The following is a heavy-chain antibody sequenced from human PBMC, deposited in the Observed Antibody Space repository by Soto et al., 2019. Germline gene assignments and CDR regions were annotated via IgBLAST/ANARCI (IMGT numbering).Heavy chain of an antibody. D-gene: IGHD3-3*01. J-gene: IGHJ5*02. CDR1: GYTFTSYG. V-gene: IGHV1-18*01. Sequence: ASVKVSCKASGYTFTSYGISWVRQAPGQGLEWMGWSSAYNGNTNYAQKRQGRVTMTTDTSTSTAYMELRSLRSDDTAVYYCARDPYDFWSGYYQDENWFDPWGQGTLVTVSS. CDR2: SSAYNGNT. CDR3: ARDPYDFWSGYYQDENWFDP.